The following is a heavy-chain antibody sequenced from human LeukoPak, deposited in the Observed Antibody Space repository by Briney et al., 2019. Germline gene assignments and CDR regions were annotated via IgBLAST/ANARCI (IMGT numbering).Heavy chain of an antibody. Sequence: GGSLRLSCAASGFTFSSYAMSWVRQAPGKGLEWVSAISGSGGSTYYADSVKGRFTISRDNSKNTLYLQMNSLRAEDTAVYYCAKDLVTMVRGVIITAYYYYGMDVWGKGTTVTVSS. D-gene: IGHD3-10*01. CDR1: GFTFSSYA. CDR3: AKDLVTMVRGVIITAYYYYGMDV. V-gene: IGHV3-23*01. CDR2: ISGSGGST. J-gene: IGHJ6*04.